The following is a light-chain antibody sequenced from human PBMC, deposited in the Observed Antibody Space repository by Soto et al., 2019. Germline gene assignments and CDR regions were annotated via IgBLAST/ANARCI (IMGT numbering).Light chain of an antibody. V-gene: IGLV1-51*01. CDR3: GTWDSSLSAVV. CDR2: DNS. Sequence: QSVLTQPPSVSAAPGQKDTISCSGSSSNIGNNYVSWYQQLPGTAPKLLIYDNSQRPSGIPDRFSGSKSGTSATLGITGLQTGDEADYYCGTWDSSLSAVVFGGGTKLTVL. CDR1: SSNIGNNY. J-gene: IGLJ2*01.